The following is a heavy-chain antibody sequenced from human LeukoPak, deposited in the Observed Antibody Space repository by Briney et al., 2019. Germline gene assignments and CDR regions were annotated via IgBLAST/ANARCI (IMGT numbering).Heavy chain of an antibody. CDR3: ARWSRSYRMFDP. V-gene: IGHV4-31*03. CDR2: IYYSGST. D-gene: IGHD3-16*02. J-gene: IGHJ5*02. CDR1: GGPISSGGYY. Sequence: PSETLSLTCTVSGGPISSGGYYWSWIRQHPGKGLEWIGYIYYSGSTYYNPSLKSRVTISVDTSKNQFSLKLSSVTAADTAVYYCARWSRSYRMFDPWGQGTLVTVSS.